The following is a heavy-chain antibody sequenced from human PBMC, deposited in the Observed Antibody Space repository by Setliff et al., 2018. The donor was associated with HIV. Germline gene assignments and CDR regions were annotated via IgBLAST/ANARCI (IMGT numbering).Heavy chain of an antibody. V-gene: IGHV3-74*03. J-gene: IGHJ5*01. Sequence: HPGGSLRLSCAASGFSFSSYWMHWVRQAPGKGLVWVSRINTDGSSATYADSVKGRFTNSRDNAKNTLYLQMDSLRAEDAAVYYCARGGANPSWFDSWGQGTLVTVSS. CDR1: GFSFSSYW. CDR2: INTDGSSA. CDR3: ARGGANPSWFDS. D-gene: IGHD3-16*01.